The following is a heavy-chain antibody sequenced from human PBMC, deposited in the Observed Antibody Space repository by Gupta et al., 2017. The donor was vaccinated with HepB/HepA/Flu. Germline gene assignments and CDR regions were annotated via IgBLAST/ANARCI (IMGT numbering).Heavy chain of an antibody. D-gene: IGHD3/OR15-3a*01. CDR3: ARETADYDVFSESYSYLGLDV. CDR2: SYSTGNT. V-gene: IGHV4-30-4*01. Sequence: VQLQESGPGLVRPSQTLSLTCTFSGVSINRVDYFWTWIRQPPGKGLEWIGYSYSTGNTDYNPSLRSRVSISLDTSRNQVSRRLTTVTAADTAVYFCARETADYDVFSESYSYLGLDVWGQGTTVTVSS. J-gene: IGHJ6*02. CDR1: GVSINRVDYF.